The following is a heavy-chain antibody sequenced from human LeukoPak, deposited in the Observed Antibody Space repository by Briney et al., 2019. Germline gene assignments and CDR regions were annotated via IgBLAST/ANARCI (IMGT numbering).Heavy chain of an antibody. J-gene: IGHJ4*02. CDR2: ISLSGHT. CDR1: GGSISSYY. V-gene: IGHV4-59*12. D-gene: IGHD3-16*02. CDR3: AREGAYYDYVWGSYRQRYFDY. Sequence: PSETLSLTCTVSGGSISSYYWSWIRQPPGQGLEWVGEISLSGHTNYNPSLRSRVTMSLDESKNHLSLILASVTAADTAVYYCAREGAYYDYVWGSYRQRYFDYWGQGTLVTVSS.